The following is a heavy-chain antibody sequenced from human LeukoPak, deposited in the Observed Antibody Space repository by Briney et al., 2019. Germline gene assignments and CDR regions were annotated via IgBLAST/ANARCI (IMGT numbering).Heavy chain of an antibody. CDR3: ARGLTVTTTNNWFDP. Sequence: GGSLRLSCAASGFTFSSYAMHWVRQAPGKGLEWVAVISFDGSNKYYADSVKGRLTISRDNSNNTLYLHMNSLRAEDTAVYFCARGLTVTTTNNWFDPWGQGTLVTVSS. CDR1: GFTFSSYA. J-gene: IGHJ5*02. D-gene: IGHD4-17*01. V-gene: IGHV3-30*04. CDR2: ISFDGSNK.